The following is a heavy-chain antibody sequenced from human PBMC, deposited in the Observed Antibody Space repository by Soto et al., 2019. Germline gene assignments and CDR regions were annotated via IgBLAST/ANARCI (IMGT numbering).Heavy chain of an antibody. D-gene: IGHD1-26*01. CDR2: IKGSHAGGTT. J-gene: IGHJ4*02. CDR1: GFTFSSAY. CDR3: ATEGGYPGSNLYGAY. Sequence: EVQLVESGGGLVEPGGSIRLSCVASGFTFSSAYMTWVRQAPGQGLEWVGRIKGSHAGGTTDYATSVEGRFTISRDDSKNTLYLPLNSLKTEDTSLYYCATEGGYPGSNLYGAYWGQGTLVTVSS. V-gene: IGHV3-15*01.